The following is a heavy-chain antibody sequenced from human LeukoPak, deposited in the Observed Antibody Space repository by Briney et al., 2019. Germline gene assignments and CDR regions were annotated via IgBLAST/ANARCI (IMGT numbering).Heavy chain of an antibody. D-gene: IGHD3-9*01. J-gene: IGHJ6*03. CDR1: GGSISSYY. CDR2: IYYSGST. V-gene: IGHV4-59*01. CDR3: ARVEYYDILTGYSYYYYMDV. Sequence: KASETQSLTCTVSGGSISSYYWSWIRQPPGKGLEWIGYIYYSGSTNYNPSLKSRVTISVDTSKNQFSLKLSSVTAADTAVYYCARVEYYDILTGYSYYYYMDVWGKGTTVTVSS.